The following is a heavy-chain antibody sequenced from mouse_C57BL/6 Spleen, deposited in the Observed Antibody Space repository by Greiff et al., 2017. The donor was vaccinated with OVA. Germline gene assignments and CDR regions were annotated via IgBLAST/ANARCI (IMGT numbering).Heavy chain of an antibody. CDR3: AREGVYYDYECYFDY. V-gene: IGHV1-54*01. Sequence: QVQLQQSGAELVRPGTSVKVSCKASGYAFTNYWIEWVKQRPGQGLEWIGVINPGSGGTNYNEKFKGKATLTADKSSSTAYMQLSSLTSEDSAVYFCAREGVYYDYECYFDYWGQGTTLTVSS. CDR2: INPGSGGT. CDR1: GYAFTNYW. J-gene: IGHJ2*01. D-gene: IGHD2-4*01.